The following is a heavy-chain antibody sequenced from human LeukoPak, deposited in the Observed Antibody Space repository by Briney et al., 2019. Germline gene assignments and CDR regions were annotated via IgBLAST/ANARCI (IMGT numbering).Heavy chain of an antibody. V-gene: IGHV4-38-2*01. CDR3: ARADYSSTWSHDYYYMDV. CDR1: GGSFSGYY. D-gene: IGHD6-13*01. J-gene: IGHJ6*03. Sequence: SETLSLTCAVYGGSFSGYYWGWIRQPPGKGLEWIGSIYHSGSTYYNPSLKSRVTISVDTSKNQFSLKLSSVTAADTAVYYCARADYSSTWSHDYYYMDVWGKGTTVTVSS. CDR2: IYHSGST.